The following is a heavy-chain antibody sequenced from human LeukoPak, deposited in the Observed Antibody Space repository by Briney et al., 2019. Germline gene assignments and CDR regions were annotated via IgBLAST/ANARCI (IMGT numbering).Heavy chain of an antibody. CDR1: GFTFNTYS. V-gene: IGHV3-21*04. J-gene: IGHJ4*02. D-gene: IGHD6-13*01. CDR3: AKGPSRHSSSWYL. Sequence: PGGSLRLSCAASGFTFNTYSMHWVRQAPGKGLEWVSSISSGSTYMYFADSVKGRFTISRDNSKNTVHLQMNSLRAEDTALYYCAKGPSRHSSSWYLWGQGTLVTVSS. CDR2: ISSGSTYM.